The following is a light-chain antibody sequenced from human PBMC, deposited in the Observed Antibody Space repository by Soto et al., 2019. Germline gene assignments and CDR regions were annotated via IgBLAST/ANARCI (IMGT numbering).Light chain of an antibody. J-gene: IGLJ3*02. V-gene: IGLV1-47*02. CDR3: ASWADRLRAVM. CDR1: SYNNGGTNY. CDR2: SNN. Sequence: QSVLTQPRTASGTPGERDFISCSGSSYNNGGTNYAYWYQQLPGAAPKLLMHSNNLRPSGVPERISGSKSGTSASLAISGLRSEDEAVYYCASWADRLRAVMFGGGTKVTVL.